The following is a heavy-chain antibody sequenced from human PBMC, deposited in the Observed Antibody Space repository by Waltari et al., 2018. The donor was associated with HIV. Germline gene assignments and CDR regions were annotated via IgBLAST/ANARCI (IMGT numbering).Heavy chain of an antibody. CDR1: GYSISSGYY. V-gene: IGHV4-38-2*01. CDR2: IYHSGST. CDR3: ARVRDGYNYVGFDY. Sequence: QVQLQESGPGLVKPSETLSLTCAVSGYSISSGYYWGWIRQPPGKGLEWIGSIYHSGSTYYNPSLKSRVTISVDTSKNQFSLKLSSVTAADTAVYYCARVRDGYNYVGFDYWGQGTLVTVSS. J-gene: IGHJ4*02. D-gene: IGHD5-12*01.